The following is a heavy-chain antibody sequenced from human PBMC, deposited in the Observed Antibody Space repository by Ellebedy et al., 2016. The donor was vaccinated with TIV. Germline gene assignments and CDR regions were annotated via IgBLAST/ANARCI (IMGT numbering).Heavy chain of an antibody. J-gene: IGHJ5*02. CDR3: ARDPGGGGDFGDNWFDP. V-gene: IGHV3-66*01. CDR1: GIIVSDYF. CDR2: LYPDAKT. Sequence: GESLKISCEASGIIVSDYFMNWVRQAPGKGLEWVSVLYPDAKTNYTDSVNGRFIVSRDSFKNTLYLQMNSLTTEDTAVYYCARDPGGGGDFGDNWFDPWGQGTLVTVSS. D-gene: IGHD2-21*01.